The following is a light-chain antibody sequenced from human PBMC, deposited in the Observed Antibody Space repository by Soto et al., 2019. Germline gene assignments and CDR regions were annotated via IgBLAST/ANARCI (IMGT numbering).Light chain of an antibody. V-gene: IGKV1-5*03. Sequence: DIQMTHSPSTLPASVLYRVTITFRASQTISSWLAVFQQRPGRAPKFLIYKASSLKNGVPLRFSGSGSGTEFTLTISSLQPEDFATYYCQKLNSYPLNFGGGTKVDIK. CDR2: KAS. CDR1: QTISSW. J-gene: IGKJ4*01. CDR3: QKLNSYPLN.